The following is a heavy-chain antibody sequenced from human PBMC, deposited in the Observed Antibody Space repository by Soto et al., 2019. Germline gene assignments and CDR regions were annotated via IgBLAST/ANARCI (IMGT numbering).Heavy chain of an antibody. Sequence: GGSLRLSCAASGFTFSSYSMNWVRQAPGKGPEWVSYISSSSSTIYYADSVKGRFTISRDNAKNTLYLQMNSLRAEDTAVYYCARSPSYGSGSYYNPLDYWGQGTLVTVSS. D-gene: IGHD3-10*01. CDR1: GFTFSSYS. J-gene: IGHJ4*02. CDR2: ISSSSSTI. V-gene: IGHV3-48*01. CDR3: ARSPSYGSGSYYNPLDY.